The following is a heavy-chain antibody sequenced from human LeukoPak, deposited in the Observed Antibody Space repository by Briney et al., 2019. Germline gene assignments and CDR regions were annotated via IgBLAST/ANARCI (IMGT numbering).Heavy chain of an antibody. Sequence: GGSLRLSCAASGFTFSDYYMSWIRQAPGKGREWVSYISSSGSTIYYADSVKGRFTISRDNAKNSLYLQMNSLRAEDTAVYYCASPNYYGSGSYYNGFDYWGQGTLVTVSS. CDR2: ISSSGSTI. J-gene: IGHJ4*02. V-gene: IGHV3-11*01. CDR3: ASPNYYGSGSYYNGFDY. CDR1: GFTFSDYY. D-gene: IGHD3-10*01.